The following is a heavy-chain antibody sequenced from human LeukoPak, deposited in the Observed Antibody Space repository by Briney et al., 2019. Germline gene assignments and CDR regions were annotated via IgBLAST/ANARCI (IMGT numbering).Heavy chain of an antibody. J-gene: IGHJ5*02. CDR3: AREEHVLRYFDGWFDP. CDR2: INPNSGGT. Sequence: ASVKVSCKASGYTFTGYYMHWVRQAPGQGLEWMGWINPNSGGTNYAQKFQGRVTMTRDTSISTVYMELSSLRSEDTAVYYCAREEHVLRYFDGWFDPWGQGTLVTVSS. V-gene: IGHV1-2*02. CDR1: GYTFTGYY. D-gene: IGHD3-9*01.